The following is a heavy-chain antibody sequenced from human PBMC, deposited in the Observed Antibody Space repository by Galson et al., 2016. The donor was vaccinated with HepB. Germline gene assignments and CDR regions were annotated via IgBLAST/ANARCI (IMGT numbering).Heavy chain of an antibody. V-gene: IGHV4-59*01. J-gene: IGHJ5*02. Sequence: TLSLTCSVSGGSLSGYYWSWIRLPPGKGLEWIGYVYSSGTTNYSPSLKNRVSISVDTSENEFSLKLTSATASDTAVYFCARGGYCHSHSCQQNAFDPWGQGTLVTVSS. CDR2: VYSSGTT. D-gene: IGHD2-2*01. CDR1: GGSLSGYY. CDR3: ARGGYCHSHSCQQNAFDP.